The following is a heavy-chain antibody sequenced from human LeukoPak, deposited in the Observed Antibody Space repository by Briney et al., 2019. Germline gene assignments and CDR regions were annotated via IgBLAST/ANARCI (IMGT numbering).Heavy chain of an antibody. CDR1: EFTFRSYW. V-gene: IGHV3-7*03. CDR2: IKEDGSDK. Sequence: GGSLRLSCVVSEFTFRSYWMSWVRQAPGKGLEWVANIKEDGSDKYYADSVEGRFTISRDNAISRDNAKNSLFLQMNGLRAEDTAVYYCASLLSGGFDIWGQGTMVTVSS. D-gene: IGHD2-2*01. J-gene: IGHJ3*02. CDR3: ASLLSGGFDI.